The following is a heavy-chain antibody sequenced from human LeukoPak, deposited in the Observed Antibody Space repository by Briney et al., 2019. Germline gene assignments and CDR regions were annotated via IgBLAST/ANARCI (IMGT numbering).Heavy chain of an antibody. V-gene: IGHV3-21*01. CDR3: ARPPYDSSGYANDY. CDR2: ISSSSSYI. J-gene: IGHJ4*02. Sequence: PGGSLRLSCAASGFTFSSYGMHWVRQAPGKGLEWVSSISSSSSYIYYADSVKGRFTISRDNAKNSLYLQMNSLRAEDTAVYYCARPPYDSSGYANDYWGQGTLVTVSS. CDR1: GFTFSSYG. D-gene: IGHD3-22*01.